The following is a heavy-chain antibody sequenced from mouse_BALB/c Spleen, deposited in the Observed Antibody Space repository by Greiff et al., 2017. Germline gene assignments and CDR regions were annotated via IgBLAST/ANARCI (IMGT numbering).Heavy chain of an antibody. CDR3: ARDGNYYQAWFAY. CDR2: ISYDGSN. V-gene: IGHV3-6*02. J-gene: IGHJ3*01. Sequence: EVKLQESGPGLVKPSQSLSLTCSVTGYSITSGYYWNWIRQFPGNKLEWMGYISYDGSNNYNPSLKNRISITRDTSKNQFFLKLNSVTTEDTATYYCARDGNYYQAWFAYWGQGTLVTVSA. D-gene: IGHD2-1*01. CDR1: GYSITSGYY.